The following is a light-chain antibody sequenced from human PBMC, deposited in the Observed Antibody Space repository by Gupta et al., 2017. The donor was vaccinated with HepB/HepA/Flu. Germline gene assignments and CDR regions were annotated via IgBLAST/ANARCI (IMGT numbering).Light chain of an antibody. CDR1: SSDVGGYNH. CDR3: SSYTGSDNVV. CDR2: EVN. J-gene: IGLJ2*01. Sequence: QSALTQPPSASGSPGQSVTISCTGTSSDVGGYNHVSWYQQHPGTAPKLMIFEVNQRPSGVPDRFSGSKSGNTASLTVSGLQADDEANYYCSSYTGSDNVVFGGGTKLTVL. V-gene: IGLV2-8*01.